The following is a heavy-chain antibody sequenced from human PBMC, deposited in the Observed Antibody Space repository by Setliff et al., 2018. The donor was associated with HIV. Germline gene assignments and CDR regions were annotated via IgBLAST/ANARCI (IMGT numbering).Heavy chain of an antibody. CDR1: GRSLSIYF. D-gene: IGHD1-1*01. Sequence: SSETLSLTCAVYGRSLSIYFWTWIRQSPGKGLEWIGEIDHGGSPTYNPSFKSRVSISLDTANKQFSLTLNSLTAADSALYFCASGFPKYNFRLFDSWGQGTLVTVS. CDR2: IDHGGSP. CDR3: ASGFPKYNFRLFDS. J-gene: IGHJ5*01. V-gene: IGHV4-34*01.